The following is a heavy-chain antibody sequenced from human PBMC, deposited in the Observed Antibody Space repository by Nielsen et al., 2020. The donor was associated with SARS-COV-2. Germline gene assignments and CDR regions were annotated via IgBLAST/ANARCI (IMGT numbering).Heavy chain of an antibody. CDR1: GYTFTSYA. D-gene: IGHD5-18*01. CDR3: ARWRFSYGLGYYGLDV. CDR2: MNPNRGNT. J-gene: IGHJ6*02. V-gene: IGHV1-8*01. Sequence: ASVKVSCKASGYTFTSYAINWVRQATGQGLEWMGWMNPNRGNTGYAQKFQGRVTMTRNTSISTAYMELSSLRSEDSAVYYCARWRFSYGLGYYGLDVWGQGTTVTVSS.